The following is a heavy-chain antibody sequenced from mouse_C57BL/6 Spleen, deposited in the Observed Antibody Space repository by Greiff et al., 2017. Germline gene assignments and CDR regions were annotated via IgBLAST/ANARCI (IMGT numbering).Heavy chain of an antibody. D-gene: IGHD2-5*01. Sequence: VQLQQSGPELVKPGASVKMSCKASGYTFTDYNMHWVKQSHGKSLEWIGYINPNNGGTSYNQKFKGKATLTVNKSSSTAYMELRSLTSEDSAVYYCARGSNSLYYAMDYWGQGTSVTVSS. CDR1: GYTFTDYN. CDR2: INPNNGGT. J-gene: IGHJ4*01. CDR3: ARGSNSLYYAMDY. V-gene: IGHV1-22*01.